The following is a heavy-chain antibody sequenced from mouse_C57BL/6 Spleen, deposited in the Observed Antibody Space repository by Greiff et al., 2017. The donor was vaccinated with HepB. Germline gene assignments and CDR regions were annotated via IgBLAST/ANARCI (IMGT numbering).Heavy chain of an antibody. V-gene: IGHV5-4*03. Sequence: EVKLMESGGGLVKPGGSLKLSCAASGFTFSSYAMSWVRQTPEKRLEWVATISDGGSYTYYPDNVKGRFTISRDNAKNNLYLQMSHLKSEDTAMYYCARGGGYYGTPWFAYWGQGTLVTVSA. D-gene: IGHD2-3*01. CDR1: GFTFSSYA. CDR3: ARGGGYYGTPWFAY. CDR2: ISDGGSYT. J-gene: IGHJ3*01.